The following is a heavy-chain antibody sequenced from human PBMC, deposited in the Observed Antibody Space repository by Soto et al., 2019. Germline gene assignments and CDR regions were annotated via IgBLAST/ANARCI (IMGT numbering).Heavy chain of an antibody. Sequence: EVQLVESGAGLVQPGGSLRLSCAASGFTFSSYDMHWVRQATGKGLEWVSAIGTAGDTYYPGSVKGRFTISRENAKNSLYLQMNSLRAGDTAVYYCARGYYYYYYMDVWGKGTTVTVSS. CDR3: ARGYYYYYYMDV. J-gene: IGHJ6*03. CDR2: IGTAGDT. CDR1: GFTFSSYD. V-gene: IGHV3-13*01.